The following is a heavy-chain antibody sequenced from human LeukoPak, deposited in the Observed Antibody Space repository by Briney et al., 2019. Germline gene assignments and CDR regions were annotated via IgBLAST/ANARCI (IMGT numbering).Heavy chain of an antibody. D-gene: IGHD3-22*01. J-gene: IGHJ4*02. Sequence: SVKVSCKASGGTFSSYAISWVRQAPGQGLEWMGRIIPILGIANYAQKFQGRVTITADKSTSTAYMELSSLRSEDTAVYYCASPYYYDSSGFSFVYWGQGTLVTVSS. CDR3: ASPYYYDSSGFSFVY. CDR2: IIPILGIA. V-gene: IGHV1-69*04. CDR1: GGTFSSYA.